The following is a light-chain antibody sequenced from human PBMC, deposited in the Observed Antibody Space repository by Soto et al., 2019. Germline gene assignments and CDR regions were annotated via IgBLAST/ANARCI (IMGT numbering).Light chain of an antibody. V-gene: IGLV2-14*01. CDR1: SSDVGGYNY. CDR3: SSYTSSSRCV. J-gene: IGLJ1*01. CDR2: DVS. Sequence: QSALTQPASVSGSPGQSITISCTGTSSDVGGYNYVSWYQQHPGKAPKLMIYDVSNRPSGVSNRFSGSKSGNTASLTISGLQAEDEADYYCSSYTSSSRCVFGPGTKLTVL.